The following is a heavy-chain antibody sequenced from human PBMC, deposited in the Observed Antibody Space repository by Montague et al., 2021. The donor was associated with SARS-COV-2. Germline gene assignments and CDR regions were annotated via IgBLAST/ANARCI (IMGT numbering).Heavy chain of an antibody. V-gene: IGHV3-33*08. CDR3: ARELSPYYYGMDV. CDR2: IWYDGSNK. D-gene: IGHD3-16*02. CDR1: GFTFSSYA. J-gene: IGHJ6*02. Sequence: SLRLSCAASGFTFSSYAMHWVRQAPGKGLEWVAVIWYDGSNKYYXDSVKGRFTISRDNSKNTLYLQMNSLRAEDTAVYYCARELSPYYYGMDVWGQGTTVTVSS.